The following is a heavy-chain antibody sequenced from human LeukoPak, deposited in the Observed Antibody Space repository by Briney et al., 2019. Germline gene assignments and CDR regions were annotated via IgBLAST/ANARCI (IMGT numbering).Heavy chain of an antibody. V-gene: IGHV3-23*01. J-gene: IGHJ6*03. CDR3: AKRGGHYYYSSYYMDV. D-gene: IGHD3-16*01. CDR2: ISGNGGPT. CDR1: GFTFSTHV. Sequence: GGSLRLSCAASGFTFSTHVMSWVRRAPGKGVEWVSAISGNGGPTNNADSVKGRFTISRDNSRNTLYLQMDSLRAEDTAVYYCAKRGGHYYYSSYYMDVWGKGTTVTVSS.